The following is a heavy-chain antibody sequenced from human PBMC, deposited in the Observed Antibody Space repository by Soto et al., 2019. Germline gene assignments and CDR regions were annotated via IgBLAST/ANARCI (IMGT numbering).Heavy chain of an antibody. CDR1: GYTFTSYA. J-gene: IGHJ6*02. CDR3: SREVNSCGRDV. Sequence: QVQLVQSGAEVKKPGASVKVPCKASGYTFTSYAINWVRQATGHGLEWMGWMNPNSGNTAYAQKFQGIVIMTMNTSRSTAYTELITLRSESTAVYYCSREVNSCGRDVWGQGSTVSVSS. CDR2: MNPNSGNT. V-gene: IGHV1-8*01.